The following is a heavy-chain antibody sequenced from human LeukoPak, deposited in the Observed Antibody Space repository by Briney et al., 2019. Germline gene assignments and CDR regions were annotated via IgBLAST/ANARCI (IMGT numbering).Heavy chain of an antibody. CDR2: ISYSGTT. CDR1: GGSISSNSYF. CDR3: ARRAGAYSHPYDY. J-gene: IGHJ4*02. Sequence: PSETLSLTCTVSGGSISSNSYFWGWIRQPPGKGLEWIGSISYSGTTYYSPSLKSRVTIAVDTSKNQFSLRLSSVTAADTAVYYCARRAGAYSHPYDYWGQGTLVTVSS. V-gene: IGHV4-39*07. D-gene: IGHD4/OR15-4a*01.